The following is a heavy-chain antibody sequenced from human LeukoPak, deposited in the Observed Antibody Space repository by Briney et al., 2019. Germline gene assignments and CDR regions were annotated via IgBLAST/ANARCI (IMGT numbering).Heavy chain of an antibody. V-gene: IGHV3-21*01. Sequence: GGSLRLSCAASGFTFSSYSMNWVRQAPGKGLEWVSSISSSSSYIYYADSVKGRFTISRDNAKNSLYLQMNSLRAEDTAVYYCARHKIRRYYFDYWGQGTLVTVSS. CDR1: GFTFSSYS. D-gene: IGHD4-17*01. CDR3: ARHKIRRYYFDY. J-gene: IGHJ4*02. CDR2: ISSSSSYI.